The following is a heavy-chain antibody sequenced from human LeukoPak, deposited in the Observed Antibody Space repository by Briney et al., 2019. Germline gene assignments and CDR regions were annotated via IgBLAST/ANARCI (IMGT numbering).Heavy chain of an antibody. J-gene: IGHJ6*02. CDR1: GFTISSYA. CDR2: ISGSGGST. CDR3: AKGSFMVRFYGMDV. V-gene: IGHV3-23*01. D-gene: IGHD3-10*01. Sequence: GGSLTLSCAASGFTISSYAMSWVRQAPGKGLEWVSAISGSGGSTYYADSAKGRFTISRDNSKNTLYLQLNSLGVEDTAVYYCAKGSFMVRFYGMDVWGQGTTVTVSS.